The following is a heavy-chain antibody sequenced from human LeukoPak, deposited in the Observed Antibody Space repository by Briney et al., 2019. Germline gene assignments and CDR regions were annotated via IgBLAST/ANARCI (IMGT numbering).Heavy chain of an antibody. V-gene: IGHV4-59*01. CDR1: GGSISSYY. CDR2: IYYSGST. D-gene: IGHD2-15*01. CDR3: ARVIFDCSGGSCSGGWFDP. J-gene: IGHJ5*02. Sequence: SETLSLTCTVSGGSISSYYWSWIRQPPGKGLEWIGYIYYSGSTNYNPSLKSRVTISVDTSKNQFSLKLSSVTAADTAVYYCARVIFDCSGGSCSGGWFDPWGRGTLVTVSS.